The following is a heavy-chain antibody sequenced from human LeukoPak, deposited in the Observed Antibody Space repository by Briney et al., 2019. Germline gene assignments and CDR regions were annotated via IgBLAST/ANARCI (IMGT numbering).Heavy chain of an antibody. V-gene: IGHV3-30*18. CDR2: ISYDGSNK. CDR1: GFTFSSYG. D-gene: IGHD4-23*01. CDR3: AKWAARGNGLPRSHLDD. J-gene: IGHJ4*02. Sequence: GGSLRLSCAASGFTFSSYGMHWVRQAPGKGLEWVAVISYDGSNKYYADSVKGRFTISRDNSKDTLYLHLNSLRAEDTALYYCAKWAARGNGLPRSHLDDWGQGTLVTVSS.